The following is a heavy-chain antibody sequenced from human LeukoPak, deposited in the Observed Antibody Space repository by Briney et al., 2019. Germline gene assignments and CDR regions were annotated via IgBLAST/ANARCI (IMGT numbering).Heavy chain of an antibody. J-gene: IGHJ4*02. Sequence: GGSLRLSCAASGFTFSSYGMHWVRQAPGKGLEWVAVIWYDGSNKYYADSVKGRFTISRDNSKNTLYLQMNSLRAEDTAVYYCANGGYSYGYVSYFDYWGQGTLVTVSS. CDR3: ANGGYSYGYVSYFDY. CDR1: GFTFSSYG. V-gene: IGHV3-30*02. D-gene: IGHD5-18*01. CDR2: IWYDGSNK.